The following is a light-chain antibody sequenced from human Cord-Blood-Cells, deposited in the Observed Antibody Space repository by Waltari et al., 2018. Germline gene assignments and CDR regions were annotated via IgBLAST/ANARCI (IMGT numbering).Light chain of an antibody. J-gene: IGLJ2*01. CDR3: CSYAGSYTVV. V-gene: IGLV2-11*01. CDR1: SSDVGGYNY. CDR2: DVS. Sequence: QSALTPPRPVSGSPGQSVTLSCTGTSSDVGGYNYVSWYQQHPGKAPKRMIYDVSKRPSGVPDRFSGSKSGNTASLTISGLQAEDEADYYCCSYAGSYTVVFGGGTKLTVL.